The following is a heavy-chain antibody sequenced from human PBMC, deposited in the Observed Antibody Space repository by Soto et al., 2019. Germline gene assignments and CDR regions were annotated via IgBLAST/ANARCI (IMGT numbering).Heavy chain of an antibody. V-gene: IGHV3-21*01. CDR1: GLRFTSCG. D-gene: IGHD1-26*01. CDR3: TTYTGTYRDY. CDR2: ITSGSGVT. J-gene: IGHJ4*02. Sequence: PGGSLRLSCVASGLRFTSCGMSWVRQAPGRGLEWVSSITSGSGVTFYADSVKGRFTISRDNAKNSLHLQMNSLRAEDTAVYYCTTYTGTYRDYWGLGTLVTVSS.